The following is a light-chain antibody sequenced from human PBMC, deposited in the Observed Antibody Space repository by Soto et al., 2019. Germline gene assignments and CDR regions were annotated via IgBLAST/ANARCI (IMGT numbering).Light chain of an antibody. CDR3: QLSYSSPPT. CDR1: QSISNH. V-gene: IGKV1-39*01. J-gene: IGKJ1*01. CDR2: AAS. Sequence: DIPMTQSPSSLSASVEDRVIITCRASQSISNHLNWYQQKPGKAPKLLIFAASSLQSGVPSRFSGSRSGPDFTLTISSLQPEDFATYYCQLSYSSPPTFGQGTKVEIK.